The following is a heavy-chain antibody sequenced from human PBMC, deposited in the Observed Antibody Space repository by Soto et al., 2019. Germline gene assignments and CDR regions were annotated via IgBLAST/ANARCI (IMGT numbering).Heavy chain of an antibody. D-gene: IGHD3-22*01. CDR2: IKEDGSEK. CDR3: AKATTMVVVTKDYYNGMDV. CDR1: GFSFSDSW. V-gene: IGHV3-7*01. J-gene: IGHJ6*02. Sequence: GGSLRLSCAASGFSFSDSWMDWVRQAPGKGPEWVANIKEDGSEKNYVDSVKGRFTISRDNSKNTVYLQMNNLRADDTAVYYCAKATTMVVVTKDYYNGMDVWGQGTTVTVSS.